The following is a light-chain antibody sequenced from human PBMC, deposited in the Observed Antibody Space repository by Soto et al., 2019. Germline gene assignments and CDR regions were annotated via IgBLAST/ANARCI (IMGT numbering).Light chain of an antibody. CDR1: SSNIGAGYD. CDR2: GNS. V-gene: IGLV1-40*01. Sequence: HSVLTQPPSVSGAPGQRVTISCTGSSSNIGAGYDVHWYQQLPGTAPKLLIYGNSNRPSGVPDRFSGSKSGTSASLAITGLQAEDEADYYCQSYDSSLSGHYVFGTGTKVTVL. J-gene: IGLJ1*01. CDR3: QSYDSSLSGHYV.